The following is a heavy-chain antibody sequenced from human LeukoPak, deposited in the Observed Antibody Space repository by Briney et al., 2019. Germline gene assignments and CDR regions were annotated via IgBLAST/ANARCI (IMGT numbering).Heavy chain of an antibody. J-gene: IGHJ4*02. D-gene: IGHD6-6*01. CDR1: GFTLTDYY. V-gene: IGHV3-11*01. Sequence: GGSLRLSCAASGFTLTDYYMSWIRQAPGKGLEWVSYISSSGDTIYYADSVKGRFTISRDNAKNSLYLQMNSLRAEDTAVYYCARAMSIAARLQTIFDYWGQGTLVTVSS. CDR2: ISSSGDTI. CDR3: ARAMSIAARLQTIFDY.